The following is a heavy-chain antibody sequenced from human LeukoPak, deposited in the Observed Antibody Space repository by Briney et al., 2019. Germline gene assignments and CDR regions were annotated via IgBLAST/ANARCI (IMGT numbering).Heavy chain of an antibody. CDR3: ARGYYDFWSGYFDY. CDR1: GGSFSGYY. D-gene: IGHD3-3*01. J-gene: IGHJ4*02. CDR2: INHSGST. V-gene: IGHV4-34*01. Sequence: SETVSLTCAVYGGSFSGYYWSWIRQPPGKGLEWIGEINHSGSTNYNPSLKSRVTISVDTSKNQFSLKLSSVTAADTAVYYCARGYYDFWSGYFDYWGQGTLVTVSS.